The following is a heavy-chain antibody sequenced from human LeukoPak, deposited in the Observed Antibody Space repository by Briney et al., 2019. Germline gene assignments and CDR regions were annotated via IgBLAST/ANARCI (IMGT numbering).Heavy chain of an antibody. J-gene: IGHJ4*02. CDR3: TTCGGDCYSGAPTDY. D-gene: IGHD2-21*02. V-gene: IGHV3-15*01. CDR1: GFTFNNAW. Sequence: GGSLRLSCAASGFTFNNAWMSWVRQAPGKGLEWVGRIKSKTDGGTTDYAAPVKGRFTISRDDSKNTLYLRMNSLKTEDTAVYYCTTCGGDCYSGAPTDYWGQGTLVTVSS. CDR2: IKSKTDGGTT.